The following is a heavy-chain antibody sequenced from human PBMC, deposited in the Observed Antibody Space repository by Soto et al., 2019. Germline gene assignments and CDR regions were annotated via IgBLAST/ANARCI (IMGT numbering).Heavy chain of an antibody. D-gene: IGHD1-26*01. CDR3: ARDSGSHLAPDAFDI. CDR1: GFTFSSYA. CDR2: ISYDGSNK. J-gene: IGHJ3*02. Sequence: QVQLVESGGGVVQPGRSLRLSCAASGFTFSSYAMHWVRQAPGKGLEWVAVISYDGSNKYYADSVKGRFTISRDNSKNTLYLQMNSLRAEDTAVYYCARDSGSHLAPDAFDIWGQGTMVTVSS. V-gene: IGHV3-30-3*01.